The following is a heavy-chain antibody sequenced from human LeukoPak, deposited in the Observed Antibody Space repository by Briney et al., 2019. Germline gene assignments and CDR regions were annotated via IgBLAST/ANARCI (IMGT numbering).Heavy chain of an antibody. CDR2: IDADGSSA. CDR1: GITFSYYW. CDR3: AREGGYDPFEH. V-gene: IGHV3-74*01. D-gene: IGHD5-12*01. J-gene: IGHJ4*02. Sequence: GGSLRLSCAASGITFSYYWMHWVRQAPGKGLVWVSRIDADGSSATYADSVKGRFTIPRDNAKNTLYLQMNSLRAEDTAVYYCAREGGYDPFEHWGQGTLVTVSS.